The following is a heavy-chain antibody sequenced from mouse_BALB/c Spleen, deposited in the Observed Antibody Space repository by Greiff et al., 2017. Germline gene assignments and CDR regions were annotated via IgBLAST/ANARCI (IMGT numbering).Heavy chain of an antibody. CDR2: INPYNDGT. CDR1: GYTFTSYV. J-gene: IGHJ2*01. CDR3: ASPITTATWGYYFDY. V-gene: IGHV1-14*01. D-gene: IGHD1-2*01. Sequence: VQLQQSGPELVKPGASVKMSCKASGYTFTSYVMHWVKQKPGQGLEWIGYINPYNDGTKYNEKFKGKATLTSDKSSSTAYMELSSLTSEDSAVYYCASPITTATWGYYFDYWGQGTTLTVSS.